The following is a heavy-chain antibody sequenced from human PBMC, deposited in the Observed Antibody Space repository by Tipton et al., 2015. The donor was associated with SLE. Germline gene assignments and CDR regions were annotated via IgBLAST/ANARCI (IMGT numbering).Heavy chain of an antibody. CDR3: ARGREWNWSPYYMDV. Sequence: TLSLTCDVSGYSLRSGYYWGWIRQPPGKGLEWLAYRFHDGNINYNPSLKTRLTMSVDTSRDQFSLTLNSVTAADTGIYYCARGREWNWSPYYMDVWGKGTTVTVSS. V-gene: IGHV4-28*02. CDR1: GYSLRSGYY. D-gene: IGHD1-1*01. J-gene: IGHJ6*03. CDR2: RFHDGNI.